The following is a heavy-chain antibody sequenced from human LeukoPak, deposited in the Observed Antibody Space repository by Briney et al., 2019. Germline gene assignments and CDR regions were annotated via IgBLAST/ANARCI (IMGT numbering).Heavy chain of an antibody. CDR2: IYYSGST. Sequence: PSETLSLTCTVSGGSISSSSYYWGWIRQPPGKGLERIGSIYYSGSTYYNPSLKSRVTISVDTSKNQFSLKLSSVTAADTAVYYCARQGRIGSYYAQDYWGQGTLVTVSS. J-gene: IGHJ4*02. CDR3: ARQGRIGSYYAQDY. D-gene: IGHD1-26*01. V-gene: IGHV4-39*01. CDR1: GGSISSSSYY.